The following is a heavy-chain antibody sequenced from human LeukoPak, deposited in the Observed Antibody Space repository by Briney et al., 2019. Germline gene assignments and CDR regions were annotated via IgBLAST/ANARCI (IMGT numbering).Heavy chain of an antibody. CDR1: GGTLSSYA. CDR3: AKKSEQWLVRTNFGY. CDR2: IIPIFGTA. D-gene: IGHD6-19*01. J-gene: IGHJ4*02. V-gene: IGHV1-69*13. Sequence: ASVKVSCKASGGTLSSYAISWVRQAPGQGLEWMGGIIPIFGTANYAQKFQGRVTITADESTSTAYMELSSLRSEDTAVYYCAKKSEQWLVRTNFGYWGQGTLVTVSS.